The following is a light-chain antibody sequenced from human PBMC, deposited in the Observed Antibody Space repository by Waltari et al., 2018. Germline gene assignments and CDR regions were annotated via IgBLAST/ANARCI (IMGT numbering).Light chain of an antibody. J-gene: IGKJ3*01. CDR1: QIFLYSSNNKNY. CDR2: WSS. Sequence: DIVMTQSPDSLAVSLGERATINCKSSQIFLYSSNNKNYLAWYQQKPGQPPKLLIYWSSTRESGVPDQFSGSGSGTVFTLSINSLQAEDVAVYYCQQYYNPPFTFAPGTKVEFK. CDR3: QQYYNPPFT. V-gene: IGKV4-1*01.